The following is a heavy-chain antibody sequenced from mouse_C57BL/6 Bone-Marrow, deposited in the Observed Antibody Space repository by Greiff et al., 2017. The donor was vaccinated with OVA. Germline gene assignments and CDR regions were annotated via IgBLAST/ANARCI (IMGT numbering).Heavy chain of an antibody. V-gene: IGHV1-81*01. CDR1: GYTFTSYG. CDR2: IYPRSGNT. D-gene: IGHD2-2*01. Sequence: QVQLQQSGAELARPGASVKLSCKASGYTFTSYGISWVKQRTGQGLEWIGEIYPRSGNTYYNEKFKGKATLTADKSSSTAYMELRSLTSEDSAVYFCARALWLRRWVAYWGQGTLVTVSA. J-gene: IGHJ3*01. CDR3: ARALWLRRWVAY.